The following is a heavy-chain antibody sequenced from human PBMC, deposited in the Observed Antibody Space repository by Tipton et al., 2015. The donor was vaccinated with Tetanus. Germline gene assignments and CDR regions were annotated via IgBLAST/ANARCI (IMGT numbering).Heavy chain of an antibody. CDR2: IYPGDSDT. J-gene: IGHJ4*02. V-gene: IGHV5-51*01. Sequence: QSGAEVKKPGESLKISCKGSGYFFASFWIAWVRQMPGKGLEWMGIIYPGDSDTRYSPSFQGQVTISADKSISTAYLQWSSLKASDTAMYYCARQAHTSGWSSLEDWGQGTLVTVSS. D-gene: IGHD6-19*01. CDR1: GYFFASFW. CDR3: ARQAHTSGWSSLED.